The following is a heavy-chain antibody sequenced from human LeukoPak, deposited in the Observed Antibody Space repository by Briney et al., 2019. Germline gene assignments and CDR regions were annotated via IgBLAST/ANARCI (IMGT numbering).Heavy chain of an antibody. D-gene: IGHD4-11*01. V-gene: IGHV4-30-2*01. Sequence: PSETVPVTFAGTGGFISRGRYSGSGIRGPPGKGVEWIGYFYQIWSTYYNPSLKSRVSISVDGSKNQFSLKLSSATGADTAVYYCARGTVTTWGGFDPWGQGTLVTVSS. CDR3: ARGTVTTWGGFDP. CDR1: GGFISRGRYS. CDR2: FYQIWST. J-gene: IGHJ5*02.